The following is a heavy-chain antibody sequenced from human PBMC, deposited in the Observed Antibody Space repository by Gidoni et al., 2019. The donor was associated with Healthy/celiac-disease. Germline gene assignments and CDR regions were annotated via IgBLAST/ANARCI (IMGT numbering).Heavy chain of an antibody. Sequence: SNAWMNWVRQAPGKGLEWVGRIKSKTDGGTTDYAAPVKGRFTISRDDSKNTLYLQMNSLKTEDTAVYYCTTVPRLYYYDSSGYYYVDYWGQGTLVTVSS. CDR1: SNAW. D-gene: IGHD3-22*01. J-gene: IGHJ4*02. CDR2: IKSKTDGGTT. CDR3: TTVPRLYYYDSSGYYYVDY. V-gene: IGHV3-15*07.